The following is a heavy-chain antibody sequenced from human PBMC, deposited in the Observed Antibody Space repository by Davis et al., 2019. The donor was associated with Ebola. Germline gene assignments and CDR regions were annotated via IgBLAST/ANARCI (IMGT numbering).Heavy chain of an antibody. V-gene: IGHV1-3*01. CDR1: GYTFTSYG. Sequence: AASVKVSCKASGYTFTSYGISWVRQAPGQGLEWMGWINAGNGNTKYSQKFQGRVTITRDTSASTAYMELSSLRSEDTAVYYCARVKYYYGMDVWGQGTTVTVSS. CDR2: INAGNGNT. J-gene: IGHJ6*02. CDR3: ARVKYYYGMDV.